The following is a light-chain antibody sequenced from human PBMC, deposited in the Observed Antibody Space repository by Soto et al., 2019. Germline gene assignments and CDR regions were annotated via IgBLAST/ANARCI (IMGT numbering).Light chain of an antibody. CDR3: TSYTTSSTLV. CDR2: DVS. Sequence: QSALTQPASVSGSPGQSITISCTGTSSDVGGSNYVSWYQQYQGKAPKLMIYDVSNRPSGVSNRFSGSKSGNTASLTISGLQAEDEADYYCTSYTTSSTLVFGTGTKVTVL. J-gene: IGLJ1*01. V-gene: IGLV2-14*01. CDR1: SSDVGGSNY.